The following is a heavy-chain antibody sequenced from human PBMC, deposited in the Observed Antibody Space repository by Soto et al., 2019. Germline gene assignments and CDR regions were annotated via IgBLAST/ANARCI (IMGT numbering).Heavy chain of an antibody. D-gene: IGHD3-22*01. V-gene: IGHV3-23*01. CDR2: FGGSGRAT. J-gene: IGHJ4*02. CDR1: AFTFNNYA. CDR3: AKSRYSDSSGGSYDY. Sequence: GGSLRLSCAASAFTFNNYAMSLVRQAPGKGLEWVSGFGGSGRATYYADSVKGRFTISRYNSNNTLFRQMNSLRAEDTAVYYSAKSRYSDSSGGSYDYWGQGTMVTVSS.